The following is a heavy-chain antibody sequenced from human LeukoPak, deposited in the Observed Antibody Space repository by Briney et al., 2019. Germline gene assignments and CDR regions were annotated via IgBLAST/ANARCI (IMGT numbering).Heavy chain of an antibody. Sequence: GGSLRPSCAASGFTFSSYGMHWVRQAPGKGLEWVAFIRYDGSNKYYADSVKGRFTISRDNSKNTLYLQMNSLRAEDTAVYYCAKDRGDIVVVPAAMDVWGKGTTVTVSS. CDR3: AKDRGDIVVVPAAMDV. CDR1: GFTFSSYG. CDR2: IRYDGSNK. V-gene: IGHV3-30*02. D-gene: IGHD2-2*01. J-gene: IGHJ6*04.